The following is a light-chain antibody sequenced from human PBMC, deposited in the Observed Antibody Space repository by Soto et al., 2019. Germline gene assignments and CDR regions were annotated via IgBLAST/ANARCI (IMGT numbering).Light chain of an antibody. J-gene: IGKJ1*01. CDR2: DAA. V-gene: IGKV1-5*01. CDR3: QQYNSDSRT. Sequence: DIQMTQSPSTLSASVGDRVTITCRASQSISPWLAWYQQKPGNAPKLLIFDAANLESGVPSRVSGSGSGTEFTLTIDSLQHDDFATYYCQQYNSDSRTFGQGTELDIK. CDR1: QSISPW.